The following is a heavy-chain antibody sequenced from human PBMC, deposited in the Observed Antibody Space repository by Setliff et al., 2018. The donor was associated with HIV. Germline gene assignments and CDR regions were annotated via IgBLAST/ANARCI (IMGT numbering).Heavy chain of an antibody. J-gene: IGHJ6*02. D-gene: IGHD3-10*01. V-gene: IGHV3-7*01. CDR3: ARKFRPGHGVDV. CDR1: RFTFNDYW. CDR2: IDRDGSET. Sequence: PGGSLRLSCVASRFTFNDYWMSWVRQAPGKGLAWVAKIDRDGSETNYVDSVKGRFTIFRDDAKSSMYLQMNSLRAEDTAIYYCARKFRPGHGVDVWGQGTTVTVS.